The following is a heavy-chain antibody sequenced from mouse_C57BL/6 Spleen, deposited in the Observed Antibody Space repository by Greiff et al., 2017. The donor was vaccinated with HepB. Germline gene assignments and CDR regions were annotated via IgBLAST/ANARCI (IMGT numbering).Heavy chain of an antibody. J-gene: IGHJ4*01. CDR1: GYAFSSYW. CDR2: IYPGDGDT. D-gene: IGHD1-1*01. Sequence: VQLQQSGAELVKPGASVKISCKASGYAFSSYWMNWVKQRPGKGLEWIGQIYPGDGDTNYNGKFKGKATLTADKSSSTAYMQLSSLTSEASAVYFCARGGTYYGGAMDYWGQGTSVTVSS. CDR3: ARGGTYYGGAMDY. V-gene: IGHV1-80*01.